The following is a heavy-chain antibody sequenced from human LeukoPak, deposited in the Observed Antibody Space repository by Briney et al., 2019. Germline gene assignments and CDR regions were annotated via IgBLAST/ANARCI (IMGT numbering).Heavy chain of an antibody. CDR3: AGGYDILTGYYIPQFDY. J-gene: IGHJ4*02. CDR1: GGSISSYY. CDR2: IYYSGST. Sequence: SETLSLTCTVSGGSISSYYWSWIRQPPGKGLEWIGYIYYSGSTNYNPSLKSRVTISVDTSKNQFSLKLSSVTAADTAVYYCAGGYDILTGYYIPQFDYWGQGTLVTVSS. V-gene: IGHV4-59*01. D-gene: IGHD3-9*01.